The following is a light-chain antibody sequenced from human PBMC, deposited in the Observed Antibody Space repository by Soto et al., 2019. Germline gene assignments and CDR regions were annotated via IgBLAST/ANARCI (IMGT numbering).Light chain of an antibody. J-gene: IGKJ4*01. V-gene: IGKV3D-20*02. CDR2: DSS. CDR1: QRVSANY. CDR3: QQYSDSGQVT. Sequence: NVLTQSPATLPVSPGETVTLSCRASQRVSANYLAWYQVKPGQTPRLLIYDSSTRATGTPDRFSGSGSGTDFSLTIRRLEPGDFGLYYCQQYSDSGQVTFGGGTKLEIK.